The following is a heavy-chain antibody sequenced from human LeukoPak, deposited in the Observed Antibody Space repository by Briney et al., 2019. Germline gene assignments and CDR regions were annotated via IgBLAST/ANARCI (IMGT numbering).Heavy chain of an antibody. V-gene: IGHV4-39*07. J-gene: IGHJ4*02. CDR1: GGSISSSGYY. CDR3: ARDNPYGSGTDY. Sequence: SETLSLTCTVSGGSISSSGYYWGWIRQSPGEGLEWIGNIYYSGITYYNPSLKSRVTISVDTSKNQFSLKVNSVTAADTAVYYCARDNPYGSGTDYWGQGTLVTVSS. D-gene: IGHD3-10*01. CDR2: IYYSGIT.